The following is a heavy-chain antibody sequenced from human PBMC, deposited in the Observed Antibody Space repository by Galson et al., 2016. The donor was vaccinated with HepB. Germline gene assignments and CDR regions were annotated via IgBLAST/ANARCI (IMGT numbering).Heavy chain of an antibody. J-gene: IGHJ4*02. CDR2: ITRSGDAT. CDR3: GKHGGFDY. CDR1: GFTFRNAW. D-gene: IGHD3-16*01. Sequence: SLKLSCTASGFTFRNAWMSWVRQAPGRGLEWVSGITRSGDATRYADFVKGRFTISRDNSKNTLYLYMNNLTAGDTAIYYCGKHGGFDYWGQGALVTVSS. V-gene: IGHV3-23*01.